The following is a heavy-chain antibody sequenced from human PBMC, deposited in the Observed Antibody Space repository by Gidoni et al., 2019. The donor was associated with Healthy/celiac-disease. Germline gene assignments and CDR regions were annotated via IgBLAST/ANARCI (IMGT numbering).Heavy chain of an antibody. CDR1: GFTFSSYG. D-gene: IGHD6-13*01. CDR2: ISYDGSNK. J-gene: IGHJ4*02. CDR3: ARERLSSWYGDY. Sequence: QVQLVESGGGVVQPGRSLRPSCAASGFTFSSYGMHWVRQAPGKGLEWVAVISYDGSNKYYADSVKGRFTISRDNSKNTLYLQMNSLRAEDTAVYYCARERLSSWYGDYWGQGTLVTVSS. V-gene: IGHV3-30*03.